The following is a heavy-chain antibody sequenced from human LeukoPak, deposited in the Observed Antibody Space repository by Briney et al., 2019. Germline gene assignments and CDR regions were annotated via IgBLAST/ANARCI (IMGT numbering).Heavy chain of an antibody. D-gene: IGHD5-18*01. CDR3: AGGYSYGSTYYYMDV. J-gene: IGHJ6*03. CDR2: IYTSGST. CDR1: GGSISSYY. V-gene: IGHV4-4*07. Sequence: SETLSLTCTVSGGSISSYYWSWIRQPAGKGLEWIGRIYTSGSTNYNPSLKSRVTISVDTSKNQFSLKLSSVTAADTAVYYCAGGYSYGSTYYYMDVWSKGTTVTISS.